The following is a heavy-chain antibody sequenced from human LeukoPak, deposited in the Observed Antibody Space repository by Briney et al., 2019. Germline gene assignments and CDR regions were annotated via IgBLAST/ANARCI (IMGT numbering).Heavy chain of an antibody. CDR2: IYYSGST. D-gene: IGHD6-13*01. CDR3: ARVSGVAAAGLFYYYYYGMDV. CDR1: GGSISSYY. Sequence: SETLSLTCTVSGGSISSYYWSWIRQPPGKGLEWIGYIYYSGSTNYNPSLKSRVTISVDTSKNQFSLKLSSVTAADTAVYYCARVSGVAAAGLFYYYYYGMDVWGQGTTVTVSS. J-gene: IGHJ6*02. V-gene: IGHV4-59*01.